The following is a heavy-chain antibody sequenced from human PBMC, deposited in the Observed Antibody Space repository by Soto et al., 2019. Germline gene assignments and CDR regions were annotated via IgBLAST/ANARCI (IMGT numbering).Heavy chain of an antibody. D-gene: IGHD6-19*01. CDR1: GYSFTNYW. J-gene: IGHJ3*02. V-gene: IGHV5-51*01. CDR2: IYPGDSDT. Sequence: EESLKISCKGSGYSFTNYWIAWVRQVPGQGLEWMGIIYPGDSDTTYNPSVQDHVTISVDKSISTAYLQWASLEASDTAMYYCARQKLWLATINNDAIDIWRQAITVTFS. CDR3: ARQKLWLATINNDAIDI.